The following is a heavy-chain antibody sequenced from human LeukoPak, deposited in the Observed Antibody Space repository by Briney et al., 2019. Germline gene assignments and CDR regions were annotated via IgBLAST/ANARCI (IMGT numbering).Heavy chain of an antibody. V-gene: IGHV3-48*04. Sequence: GGSLRLSCAASGFTFSSYSMNWVRQAPGKGLEWVSYISSSSSTIYYADSVKGRFTISRGNAKNSLYLQMNSLRAEDTAVYYCAREFSSSWYWGFDYWGQGTLVTVSS. CDR3: AREFSSSWYWGFDY. CDR2: ISSSSSTI. CDR1: GFTFSSYS. D-gene: IGHD6-13*01. J-gene: IGHJ4*02.